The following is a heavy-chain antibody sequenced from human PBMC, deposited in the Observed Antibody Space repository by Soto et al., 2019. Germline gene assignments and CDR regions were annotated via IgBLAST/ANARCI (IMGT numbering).Heavy chain of an antibody. Sequence: EVQLLESGGGLVKPGGSLRLSCTASGFTCSSYSMNWVRRAPGKGLEWVSSISSSSSFIYSAGSVNGRFTISRDNAKNSLSLQMNSLRAEHTAVYNCAVGEETGTPNFCKWGQGTRVIVSS. CDR1: GFTCSSYS. V-gene: IGHV3-21*01. CDR3: AVGEETGTPNFCK. J-gene: IGHJ1*01. CDR2: ISSSSSFI. D-gene: IGHD1-7*01.